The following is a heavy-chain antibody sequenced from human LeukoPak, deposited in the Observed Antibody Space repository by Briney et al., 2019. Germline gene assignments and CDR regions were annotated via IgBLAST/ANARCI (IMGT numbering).Heavy chain of an antibody. CDR1: GFSFDDYA. V-gene: IGHV3-9*01. D-gene: IGHD3-3*01. CDR3: ARDLYDFWSGYSLFDY. Sequence: PGRSLRLSCAASGFSFDDYAMHWVRHVPGKGLEWVSGISWNSGSIGYADSVKGRFTISRDNAKNSLYLQMNSLRAEDTAVYYCARDLYDFWSGYSLFDYWGQGTLVTVSS. CDR2: ISWNSGSI. J-gene: IGHJ4*02.